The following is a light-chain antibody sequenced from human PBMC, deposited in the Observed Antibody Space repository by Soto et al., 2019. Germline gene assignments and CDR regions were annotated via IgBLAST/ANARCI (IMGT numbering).Light chain of an antibody. CDR1: SSDVGGYNY. V-gene: IGLV2-14*01. CDR2: DAS. CDR3: SSYTSSGTYV. J-gene: IGLJ1*01. Sequence: QSVLAQPASVSGSPGQSITISFSGTSSDVGGYNYVSWYQQHPGKAPKVMIYDASNRPSGVSSRFSGSKSGNTASLTISGLQAEDEADYFCSSYTSSGTYVFGTGTKVTVL.